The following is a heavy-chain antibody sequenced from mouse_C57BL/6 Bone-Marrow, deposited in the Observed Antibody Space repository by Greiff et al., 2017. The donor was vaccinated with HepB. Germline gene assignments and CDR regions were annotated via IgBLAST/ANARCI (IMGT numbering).Heavy chain of an antibody. D-gene: IGHD1-1*01. CDR1: GYTFTSYW. V-gene: IGHV1-55*01. CDR2: IYPGSGST. Sequence: QVQLQQSGAELVKPGASVKMSCKASGYTFTSYWITWVKQRPGQGLEWIGDIYPGSGSTNYNEKFKSKATLTVETSSSTAYMQLSSLTSEDSAVYYCASPLYYGSPSWFAYWGQGTLVTVSA. J-gene: IGHJ3*01. CDR3: ASPLYYGSPSWFAY.